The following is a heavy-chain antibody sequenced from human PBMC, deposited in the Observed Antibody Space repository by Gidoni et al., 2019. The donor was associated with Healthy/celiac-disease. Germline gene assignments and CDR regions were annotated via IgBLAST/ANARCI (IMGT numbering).Heavy chain of an antibody. CDR3: ATPFGYLRGTYYYGMDV. CDR1: GGSISSSSYY. CDR2: IYYSGST. Sequence: QLQLQESGPGLVKPSETLSLTCTVSGGSISSSSYYWGWIRQPPGKGLEWIGSIYYSGSTYYNPSLKSRVTISVDTSKNQFSLKLSSVTAADTAVYYCATPFGYLRGTYYYGMDVWGQGTTVTVSS. V-gene: IGHV4-39*01. D-gene: IGHD3-16*01. J-gene: IGHJ6*02.